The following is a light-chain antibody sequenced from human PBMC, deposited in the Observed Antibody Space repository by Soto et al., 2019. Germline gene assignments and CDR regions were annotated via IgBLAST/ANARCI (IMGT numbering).Light chain of an antibody. CDR1: SSDVGGYNH. V-gene: IGLV2-14*01. CDR2: EVS. CDR3: SSYTGSSTVV. Sequence: QAVVTQPASVSGSPGQSITISCTGTSSDVGGYNHVSWYQHHPGKAPKLIISEVSDRPSGVSIRFSGSKSGNTPSLTISGLQAEDEADYYCSSYTGSSTVVFGGGTQLTVL. J-gene: IGLJ7*01.